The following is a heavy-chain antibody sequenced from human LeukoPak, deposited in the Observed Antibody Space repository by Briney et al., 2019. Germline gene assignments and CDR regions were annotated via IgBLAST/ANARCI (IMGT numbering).Heavy chain of an antibody. D-gene: IGHD4-17*01. CDR1: GFPLTSYG. J-gene: IGHJ4*02. CDR2: ISYDGSAK. CDR3: AKDYGDPWGNIDY. V-gene: IGHV3-30*18. Sequence: PGGSLRLSCEASGFPLTSYGMHWVRQAPGKGLERLAVISYDGSAKYYADSVKGRFIISRDTSKNTLYLQMNSLRPEDTALYSCAKDYGDPWGNIDYWGQGTLATVSP.